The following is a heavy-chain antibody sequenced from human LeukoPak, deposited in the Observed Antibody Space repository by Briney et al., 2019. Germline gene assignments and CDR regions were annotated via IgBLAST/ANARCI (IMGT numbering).Heavy chain of an antibody. Sequence: PSQTLSLTCTVSRGSISSYCWSWIRQPPGKGLEWIGYIYFSGTTNYNPSLKSRVTISVDTSKNQFSLKLSSVTAADTAVYYCARGTSYCGKACFDYWGQGSLVTVSS. J-gene: IGHJ4*02. CDR2: IYFSGTT. D-gene: IGHD2-21*01. V-gene: IGHV4-59*08. CDR3: ARGTSYCGKACFDY. CDR1: RGSISSYC.